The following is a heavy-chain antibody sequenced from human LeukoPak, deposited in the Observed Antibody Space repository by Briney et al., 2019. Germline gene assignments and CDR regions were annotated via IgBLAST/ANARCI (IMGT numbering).Heavy chain of an antibody. V-gene: IGHV4-39*01. J-gene: IGHJ5*02. Sequence: SETLSLTCTVSGGSISSSSYYWGWIRQPPGKGLEWIGSIYYSGSTYCNPSLKSRVTISVDTSKNQFSLKLSSVTAADTAVYYCARHKFEDCSSTSCFFDWFDPWGQGTLVTVSS. CDR2: IYYSGST. CDR3: ARHKFEDCSSTSCFFDWFDP. CDR1: GGSISSSSYY. D-gene: IGHD2-2*01.